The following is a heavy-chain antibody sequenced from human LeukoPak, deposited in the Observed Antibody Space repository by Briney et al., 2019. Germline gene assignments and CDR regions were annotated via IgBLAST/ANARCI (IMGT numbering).Heavy chain of an antibody. Sequence: SENLSLTCAVYGGSFSGYYWSWIRQPPGKGLEWIGEINHSGSTNYNPSLKSRVTISVDTSKNQFSLKLSSVTAADTAVYYCARCGGVTIFGVVIRVGWFDPWGQGTLVTVSS. J-gene: IGHJ5*02. V-gene: IGHV4-34*01. CDR2: INHSGST. D-gene: IGHD3-3*01. CDR1: GGSFSGYY. CDR3: ARCGGVTIFGVVIRVGWFDP.